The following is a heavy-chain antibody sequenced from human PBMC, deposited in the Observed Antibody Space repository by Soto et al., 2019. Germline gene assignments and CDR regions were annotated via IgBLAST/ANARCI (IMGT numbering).Heavy chain of an antibody. V-gene: IGHV1-2*04. CDR2: INPNSGGT. J-gene: IGHJ6*03. D-gene: IGHD4-17*01. Sequence: QVPLVQSGAEVKKPGASVRVSCKASGYSFSAYYIHWMRQAPGQGLEWMGWINPNSGGTKFAQKFQGWVTMTRDTSISTAYMELSRLKSDDTAVYFCARESGGTTATLDYYYFYVDVWGKGTAVTVSS. CDR1: GYSFSAYY. CDR3: ARESGGTTATLDYYYFYVDV.